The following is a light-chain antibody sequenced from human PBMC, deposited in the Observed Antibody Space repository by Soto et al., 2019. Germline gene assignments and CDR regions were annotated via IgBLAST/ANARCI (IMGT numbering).Light chain of an antibody. CDR1: HSISSY. Sequence: DIQMTQSPSSLSASVGDRVTTTCRASHSISSYLNLYQQKPGKAPKLLIYAASSLQSGVPSRFSGSGSGTDFTLTISSLQPEDFATYYCQQSYSTPLTFGGGTKVDIK. CDR3: QQSYSTPLT. CDR2: AAS. V-gene: IGKV1-39*01. J-gene: IGKJ4*01.